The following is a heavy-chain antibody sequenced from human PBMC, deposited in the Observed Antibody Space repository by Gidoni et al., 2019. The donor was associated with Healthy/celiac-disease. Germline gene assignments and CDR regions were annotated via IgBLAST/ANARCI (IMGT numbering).Heavy chain of an antibody. D-gene: IGHD3-9*01. CDR1: GFPFSSYS. CDR3: ARDGYYDILFDY. Sequence: EVQLVESGGGLVKPGGSLRLSCAAYGFPFSSYSMNWVRQAPGKGLEWVSSISSSSSYIYYADSVKGRFTISRDNAKNSLYLQMNSLRAEDTAVYYCARDGYYDILFDYWGQGTLVTVSS. V-gene: IGHV3-21*01. J-gene: IGHJ4*02. CDR2: ISSSSSYI.